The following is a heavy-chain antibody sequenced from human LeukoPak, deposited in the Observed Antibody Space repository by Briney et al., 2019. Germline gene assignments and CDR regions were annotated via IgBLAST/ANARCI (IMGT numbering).Heavy chain of an antibody. J-gene: IGHJ5*01. CDR1: GYTFTSYG. D-gene: IGHD6-13*01. CDR2: ISAYNGNT. V-gene: IGHV1-18*01. CDR3: ARVVIAAGGNWFDS. Sequence: ASVKVSCKASGYTFTSYGISWVRQAPGQGLEWMGWISAYNGNTNYAQKLQGRVTMTTDTSTSTAYMELRSLRSDDAAVYYCARVVIAAGGNWFDSWGQGTLVTVSS.